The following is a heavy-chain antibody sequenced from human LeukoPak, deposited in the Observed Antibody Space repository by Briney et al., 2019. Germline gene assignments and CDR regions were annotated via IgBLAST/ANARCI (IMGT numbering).Heavy chain of an antibody. CDR3: ARILGYYSSTSCYERNAFDI. J-gene: IGHJ3*02. V-gene: IGHV1-2*02. Sequence: ASVKVSCKASGYIFTGYSMHWVRQAPGQGLEWMGWISPDSDDTNYTQKFQGRVTLTSDTSISTAYMELSRLRPDDTAVYFCARILGYYSSTSCYERNAFDIWGQGTMVTVSS. CDR2: ISPDSDDT. CDR1: GYIFTGYS. D-gene: IGHD2-2*01.